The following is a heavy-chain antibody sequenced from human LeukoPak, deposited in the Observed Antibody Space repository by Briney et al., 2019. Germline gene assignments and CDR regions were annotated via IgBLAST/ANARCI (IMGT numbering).Heavy chain of an antibody. Sequence: ASAKVSCKASGYTFTGYYMHWVRQAPGQGLEWMGWINPNSGGTNYAQKFQGRVTMTRDTSISTAYMELSRLRSDDTAVYYCAREPRRSEPTRLPSYYFDYWGQGTLVTVSS. D-gene: IGHD6-25*01. CDR2: INPNSGGT. CDR1: GYTFTGYY. CDR3: AREPRRSEPTRLPSYYFDY. V-gene: IGHV1-2*02. J-gene: IGHJ4*02.